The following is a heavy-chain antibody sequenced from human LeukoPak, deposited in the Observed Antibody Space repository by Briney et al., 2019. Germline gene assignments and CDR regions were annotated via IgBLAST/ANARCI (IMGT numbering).Heavy chain of an antibody. V-gene: IGHV3-21*04. Sequence: GGSLRLSCAASGFTFSSYSMNWVRQAPGKGLEWVSSISSSSSYIYYADSVKGRFTISRDNAKNSLYLRMNSLRAEDTAVYYCARPGHDSSGYYPFDYWGQGTLVTVSS. CDR1: GFTFSSYS. CDR2: ISSSSSYI. CDR3: ARPGHDSSGYYPFDY. J-gene: IGHJ4*02. D-gene: IGHD3-22*01.